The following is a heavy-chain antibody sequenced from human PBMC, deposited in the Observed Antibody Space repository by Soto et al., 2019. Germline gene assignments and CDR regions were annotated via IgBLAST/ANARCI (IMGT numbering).Heavy chain of an antibody. CDR2: IYHSGSI. CDR3: ACRPRL. Sequence: QVQLQESGSGLVKPSQTLSLTCAVSGDSISSGVYSWSLIRQPPVYGLECLGYIYHSGSIYYNPSLKSRVTISIDRSKHPFSLKLSSVTAEDTAVYYCACRPRLWRQGTLVTVSP. CDR1: GDSISSGVYS. J-gene: IGHJ4*02. V-gene: IGHV4-30-2*01. D-gene: IGHD6-25*01.